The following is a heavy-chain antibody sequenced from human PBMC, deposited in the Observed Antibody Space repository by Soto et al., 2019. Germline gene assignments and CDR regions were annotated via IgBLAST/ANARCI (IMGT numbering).Heavy chain of an antibody. D-gene: IGHD3-3*01. V-gene: IGHV3-48*02. CDR1: GFTFSSYS. CDR3: ARDPYDFWSGYSLYFQH. CDR2: ISSSSSTI. J-gene: IGHJ1*01. Sequence: PGGSLRLSCAASGFTFSSYSMNWVRQAPGKGLEWVSYISSSSSTIYYADSVKGRFTISRDNAKNSLYLQMNSLRDEDTAVYYCARDPYDFWSGYSLYFQHWGQGTLVTVSS.